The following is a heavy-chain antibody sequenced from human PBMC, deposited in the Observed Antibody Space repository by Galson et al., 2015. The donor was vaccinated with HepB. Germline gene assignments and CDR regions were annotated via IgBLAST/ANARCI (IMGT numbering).Heavy chain of an antibody. D-gene: IGHD6-19*01. CDR1: GDSVSSNSAA. CDR3: ARDTIPIGWLVTGGWFDP. V-gene: IGHV6-1*01. CDR2: TYYRSKWYN. Sequence: CAISGDSVSSNSAAWNWIRQSPSRGLEWLGRTYYRSKWYNDYAVSVKSRITINPDTSKNQFSLQLNSVTPEDTAVYYCARDTIPIGWLVTGGWFDPWGQGTLVTVSS. J-gene: IGHJ5*02.